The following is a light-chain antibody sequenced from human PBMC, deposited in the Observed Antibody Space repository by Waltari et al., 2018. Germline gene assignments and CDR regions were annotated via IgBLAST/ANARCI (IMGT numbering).Light chain of an antibody. Sequence: DIQMPQSPSALSASVRDRVTITCQASQDISNYLNWYQQKPGKAPKLLIYDASNLETGVPSRFSGSGSGTDFTFTISSLQPEDIATYYCQQYDNLPRTFGQGTKVEIK. CDR2: DAS. V-gene: IGKV1-33*01. CDR1: QDISNY. CDR3: QQYDNLPRT. J-gene: IGKJ1*01.